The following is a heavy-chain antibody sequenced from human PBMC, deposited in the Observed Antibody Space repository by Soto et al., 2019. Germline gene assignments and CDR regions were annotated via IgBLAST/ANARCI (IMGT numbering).Heavy chain of an antibody. J-gene: IGHJ4*02. CDR2: IYYSGST. V-gene: IGHV4-59*01. D-gene: IGHD6-13*01. CDR3: ARGIEAAAGPPDFDY. CDR1: GGSISSYY. Sequence: SETLSLTCTVSGGSISSYYWSWIRQPPGKGLEWIGYIYYSGSTNYNPSLKSRVTISVDTSKNQFSLKLSSVTAADTAVYYCARGIEAAAGPPDFDYWGQGTLVTVSS.